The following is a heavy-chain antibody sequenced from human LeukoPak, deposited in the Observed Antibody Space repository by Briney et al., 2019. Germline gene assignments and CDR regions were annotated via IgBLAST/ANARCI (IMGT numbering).Heavy chain of an antibody. J-gene: IGHJ4*02. D-gene: IGHD4-23*01. V-gene: IGHV3-48*03. Sequence: GGSLTLSCTASGFTFSSYDMNWVRQAPGKGLEWVSYISSSGSPKYYADSVRGRFTISSDTAEKSLYLQMTSLRAEHTAVYYCARDGNDGGNFGALYYWGQGTLVTVSS. CDR2: ISSSGSPK. CDR3: ARDGNDGGNFGALYY. CDR1: GFTFSSYD.